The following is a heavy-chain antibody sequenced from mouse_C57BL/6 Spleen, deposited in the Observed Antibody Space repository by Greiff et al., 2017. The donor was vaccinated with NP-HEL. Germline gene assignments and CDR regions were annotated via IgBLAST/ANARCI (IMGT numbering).Heavy chain of an antibody. CDR1: GYTFTSYT. D-gene: IGHD3-1*01. CDR2: INPSSGYT. CDR3: ARESTRDSY. V-gene: IGHV1-4*01. J-gene: IGHJ2*01. Sequence: VQLQQSGAELVKPGASVKMSCKASGYTFTSYTMHWVKQRPGQGLEWIGYINPSSGYTKYNQKFKDKATLTADKSSSTAYMQLSSLTSEDSAVSYVARESTRDSYGGQGTTLTVSS.